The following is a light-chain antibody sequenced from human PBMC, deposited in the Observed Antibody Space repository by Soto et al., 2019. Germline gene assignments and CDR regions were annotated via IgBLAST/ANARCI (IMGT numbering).Light chain of an antibody. Sequence: DIQMTQSPSSLSASVGDRVTITCRASQGISNYLAWYQQKPGKVPKLLIYAASTLQSGVPSRFSGSGSGTDFSLTISSLKPEDVATYYCQKYTSASPFTFGPGTKVDIK. CDR3: QKYTSASPFT. J-gene: IGKJ3*01. CDR2: AAS. CDR1: QGISNY. V-gene: IGKV1-27*01.